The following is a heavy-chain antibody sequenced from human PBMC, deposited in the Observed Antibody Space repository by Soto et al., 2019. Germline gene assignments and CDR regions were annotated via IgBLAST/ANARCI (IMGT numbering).Heavy chain of an antibody. CDR1: GFTFSSYA. CDR2: ISYDGSNK. Sequence: QVQLVESGGGVVQPGRSLRLSCAASGFTFSSYAMHWVCQAPGKGLEWVAVISYDGSNKYYADSVKGRFTISRDNSKNTLYLQMNSLRAEDPAVYYCARDRLRYNWNDFPYYYYGMDVWGQGTTVTVSS. J-gene: IGHJ6*02. D-gene: IGHD1-1*01. CDR3: ARDRLRYNWNDFPYYYYGMDV. V-gene: IGHV3-30-3*01.